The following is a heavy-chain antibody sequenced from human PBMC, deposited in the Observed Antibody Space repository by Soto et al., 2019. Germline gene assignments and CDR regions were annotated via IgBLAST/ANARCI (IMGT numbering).Heavy chain of an antibody. D-gene: IGHD5-12*01. CDR3: ARWVEVSLDYFDS. CDR2: VFHSGRT. V-gene: IGHV4-59*06. Sequence: SETLSLTCTFSGCSISSYYWSWVRQTPGKGLEWIGHVFHSGRTFYNPSLKGRVGILVDTSRNQFSLNLNSMTVADAAVYYCARWVEVSLDYFDSWGQGIPVTVSS. J-gene: IGHJ4*02. CDR1: GCSISSYY.